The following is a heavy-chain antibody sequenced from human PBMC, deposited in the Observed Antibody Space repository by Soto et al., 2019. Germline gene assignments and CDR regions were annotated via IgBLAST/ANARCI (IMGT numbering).Heavy chain of an antibody. CDR2: MHYSGTA. V-gene: IGHV4-59*01. CDR3: ARDPDSDASCYIFDF. D-gene: IGHD3-22*01. Sequence: PSATLSLTCTVSGGSISDYYWTWLWQPLGKGLEWLGVMHYSGTAISNPSLRRRETISVDTSKSQVSLKLSSVTAAETAVYYCARDPDSDASCYIFDFWGQGILVS. CDR1: GGSISDYY. J-gene: IGHJ4*02.